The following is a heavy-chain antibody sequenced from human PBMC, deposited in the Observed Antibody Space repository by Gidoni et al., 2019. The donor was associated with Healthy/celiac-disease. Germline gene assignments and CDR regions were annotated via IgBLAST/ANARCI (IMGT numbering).Heavy chain of an antibody. CDR2: INPNSGGT. CDR1: GYTFTGYY. CDR3: ARGPPTYDILTGYYNN. D-gene: IGHD3-9*01. J-gene: IGHJ4*02. V-gene: IGHV1-2*02. Sequence: QVQLVQSGAEVKKPGASVKVSCKASGYTFTGYYMHWVRQAPGQGLEWMGWINPNSGGTNYAQKFQGRVTMTRDTSISTAYMELSRLRSDDTAVYYCARGPPTYDILTGYYNNWGQGTLVTVSS.